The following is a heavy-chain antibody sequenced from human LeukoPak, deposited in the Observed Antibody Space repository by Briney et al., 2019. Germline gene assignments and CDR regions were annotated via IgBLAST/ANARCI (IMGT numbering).Heavy chain of an antibody. CDR1: GCSFTSYW. CDR3: ARLTEQQLVRGWFDP. Sequence: GESLKISCKGSGCSFTSYWIGWVRQMPGKGLEWMGIIYPGDSDTRYSPSFQGQVTISADKSISTAYLQWSSLKASDTAMYYCARLTEQQLVRGWFDPWGQGTLVTVSS. CDR2: IYPGDSDT. V-gene: IGHV5-51*01. J-gene: IGHJ5*02. D-gene: IGHD6-13*01.